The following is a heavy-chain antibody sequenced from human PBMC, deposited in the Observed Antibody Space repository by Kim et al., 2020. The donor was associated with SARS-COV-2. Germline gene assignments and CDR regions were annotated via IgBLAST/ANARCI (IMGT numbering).Heavy chain of an antibody. J-gene: IGHJ3*01. V-gene: IGHV3-21*01. CDR2: ISSSSSYI. CDR1: GFTFSSCS. CDR3: AREPVPAGLVLIRDDAFDV. Sequence: GGSLRLSCAASGFTFSSCSMTWVRQAPGKGLEWVSSISSSSSYIYYADSVKGRFTISRDNAKNSLYLQMNSLRAEDTAVYYCAREPVPAGLVLIRDDAFDVWGQGTMVTVSS. D-gene: IGHD2-2*01.